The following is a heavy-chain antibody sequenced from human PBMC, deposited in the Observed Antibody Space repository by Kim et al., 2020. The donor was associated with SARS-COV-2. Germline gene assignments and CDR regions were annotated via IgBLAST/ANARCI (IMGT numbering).Heavy chain of an antibody. J-gene: IGHJ4*02. CDR3: AKDGGVGASFLHY. Sequence: HADSVKGRFTIFRDDSKNTLYLQMNSLRSEDTAVYYCAKDGGVGASFLHYWGQGTLVTVSS. V-gene: IGHV3-30*02. D-gene: IGHD1-26*01.